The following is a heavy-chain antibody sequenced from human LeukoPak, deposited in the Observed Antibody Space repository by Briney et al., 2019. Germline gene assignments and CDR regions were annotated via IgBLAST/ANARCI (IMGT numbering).Heavy chain of an antibody. D-gene: IGHD6-13*01. CDR2: ISAYNGNT. CDR3: ARDHVGTAAAGPFDY. Sequence: GASVKVSCKASGYTFTSYGISWVRQAPGQGLEWMGWISAYNGNTKYAQKIQHRVTMTTDTSTSTAYMELRSLRSDDTAVYYCARDHVGTAAAGPFDYWGQGTLVTVSS. V-gene: IGHV1-18*01. J-gene: IGHJ4*02. CDR1: GYTFTSYG.